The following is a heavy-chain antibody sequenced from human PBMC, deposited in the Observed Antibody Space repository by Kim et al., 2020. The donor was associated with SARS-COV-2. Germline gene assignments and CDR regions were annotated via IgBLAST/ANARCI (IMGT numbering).Heavy chain of an antibody. CDR3: ARTSNGGFAGWFDP. Sequence: SNSLKTRLTISKDTSKNQVVLTMTNMDPVDTATYYCARTSNGGFAGWFDPWGQGTLVTVSS. D-gene: IGHD3-10*01. V-gene: IGHV2-70*01. J-gene: IGHJ5*02.